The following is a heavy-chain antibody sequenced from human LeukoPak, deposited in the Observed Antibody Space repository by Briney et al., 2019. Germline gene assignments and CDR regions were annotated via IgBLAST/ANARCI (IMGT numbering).Heavy chain of an antibody. D-gene: IGHD3-10*01. CDR2: IYYSGDT. Sequence: LRLSCAASGFTFSTYGFHWVRQAPGKGLEWIGNIYYSGDTSYNPSLKSRVTMSVNTPKNQFSLKLSSVTAADTAVYYCARDRIRFGELSYFDYWGQGSLVTVSP. J-gene: IGHJ4*02. V-gene: IGHV4-28*03. CDR1: GFTFSTYG. CDR3: ARDRIRFGELSYFDY.